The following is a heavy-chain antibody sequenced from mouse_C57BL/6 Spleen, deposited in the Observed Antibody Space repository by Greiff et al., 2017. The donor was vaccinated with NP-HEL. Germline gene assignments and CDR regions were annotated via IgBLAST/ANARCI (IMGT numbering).Heavy chain of an antibody. Sequence: QVQLKESGPGLVQPSQCLSITCTVSGFSLTSYGVHWVRQSPGKGLVWLGVIWSGGSTDYNAAFLSRLSISKYNSKSQVFFKMNSLQADDTAIYYCARNLRLRLLGMDYWGQGTSVTVSS. D-gene: IGHD2-4*01. V-gene: IGHV2-2*01. J-gene: IGHJ4*01. CDR1: GFSLTSYG. CDR3: ARNLRLRLLGMDY. CDR2: IWSGGST.